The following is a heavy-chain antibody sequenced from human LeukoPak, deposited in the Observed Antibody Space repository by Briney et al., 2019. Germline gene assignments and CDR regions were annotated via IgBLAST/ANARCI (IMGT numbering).Heavy chain of an antibody. CDR3: ARDLKPAGTSFDY. V-gene: IGHV1-3*03. J-gene: IGHJ4*02. D-gene: IGHD6-13*01. Sequence: ASVKVSCKASGYTFTSYAMHWVRQAPGQRLEWMGWINAGNGNTKYSQEFQGRVTITRDTSASTAYMELSSLRSEDTAVYYCARDLKPAGTSFDYWGQGTLVTVSS. CDR2: INAGNGNT. CDR1: GYTFTSYA.